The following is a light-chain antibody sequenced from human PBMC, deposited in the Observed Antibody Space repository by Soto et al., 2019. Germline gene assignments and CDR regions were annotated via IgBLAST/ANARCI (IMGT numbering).Light chain of an antibody. CDR3: QQYNSSSWT. CDR1: QSISSW. J-gene: IGKJ1*01. CDR2: KAS. Sequence: DIQMTQSPSTLSASVGDRVTITCRASQSISSWLAWYQQKPGKAPKLLIYKASSLESGVPSRFSGSGAGTECSLTISSLQPDDFATYYCQQYNSSSWTFGQGTKVEIK. V-gene: IGKV1-5*03.